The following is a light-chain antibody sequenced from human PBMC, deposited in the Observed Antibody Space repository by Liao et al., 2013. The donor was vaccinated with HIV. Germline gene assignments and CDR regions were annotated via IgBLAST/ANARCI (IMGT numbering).Light chain of an antibody. Sequence: YVLTQPPSVSVAPGQTAVMTCGGNNIRSRGVHWYQQRPGQAPVLVMYYDQNRPSGIPERISGSSSGTTVTLTISGVQAEDEADYYCQSADSRGTYVFGIGTKVTVL. J-gene: IGLJ1*01. CDR2: YDQ. V-gene: IGLV3-25*03. CDR3: QSADSRGTYV. CDR1: NIRSRG.